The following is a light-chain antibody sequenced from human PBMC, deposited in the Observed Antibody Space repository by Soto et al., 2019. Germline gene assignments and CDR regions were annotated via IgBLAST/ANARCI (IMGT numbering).Light chain of an antibody. V-gene: IGKV1-17*01. J-gene: IGKJ4*01. Sequence: DIQMTQSPSSLSASVGDRVTITCRASQGIRKDLGWYQQKPGKAPKRLIYAASSLISGVPSRFSGSGSGTEFTLTISSLQPEDFATYFCLQLNTYPLTFGGGTKVEIK. CDR2: AAS. CDR3: LQLNTYPLT. CDR1: QGIRKD.